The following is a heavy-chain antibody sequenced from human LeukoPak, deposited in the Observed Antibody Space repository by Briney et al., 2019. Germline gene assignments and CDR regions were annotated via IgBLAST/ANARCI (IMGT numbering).Heavy chain of an antibody. CDR3: AATVAARSEYFQQ. D-gene: IGHD6-19*01. J-gene: IGHJ1*01. CDR1: GFTFSDYY. Sequence: PGGPLRLSCAASGFTFSDYYMSWIRQAPGKGLEWVSYIDSSGSIIYYADSVKGRFTISRDNAKNSLYLQMNSLRAEDTAVYYCAATVAARSEYFQQWGQGTLVTVSS. V-gene: IGHV3-11*01. CDR2: IDSSGSII.